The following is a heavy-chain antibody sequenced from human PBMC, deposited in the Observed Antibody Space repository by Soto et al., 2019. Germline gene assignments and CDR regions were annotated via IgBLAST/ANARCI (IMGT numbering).Heavy chain of an antibody. Sequence: QVQLQQWGAGLLKPSETLSLTCAVYGGSFSGYYWSWIRQPPAKGLEWIGEISHSGSTNYNPSLKSGVTLSVGTSKNQSSLMLCCVSAAHTAVYYCARRGVVIRDWAHFDYWGQGTLVTVSS. J-gene: IGHJ4*02. CDR3: ARRGVVIRDWAHFDY. V-gene: IGHV4-34*01. CDR1: GGSFSGYY. CDR2: ISHSGST. D-gene: IGHD3-3*01.